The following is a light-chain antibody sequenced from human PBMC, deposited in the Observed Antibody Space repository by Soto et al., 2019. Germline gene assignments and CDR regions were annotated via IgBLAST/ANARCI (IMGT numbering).Light chain of an antibody. J-gene: IGKJ2*01. CDR2: DSS. Sequence: DIQLTQSPSFLSASVEDRVTISCRASYDISSSLAWYQQEPGKPPKLLIYDSSTLQTGVPLRFTGSGSGRKFTLTISRLQFGDFATYFCQQISHYPYTFGQGTKLEI. CDR3: QQISHYPYT. V-gene: IGKV1-9*01. CDR1: YDISSS.